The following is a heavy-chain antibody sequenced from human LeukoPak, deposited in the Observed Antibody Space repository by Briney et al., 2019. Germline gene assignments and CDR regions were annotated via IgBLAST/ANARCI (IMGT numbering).Heavy chain of an antibody. CDR2: IYYSGST. D-gene: IGHD6-19*01. Sequence: SETLSLTCTVSGGSISSYYWSWIRQPPGKGLEWIGYIYYSGSTNYNPSLKSRVTISVDTSKNQFSLRLSSVTAADTAVYYCARGLAAAAVAGLDYWGQGTLVTVSS. J-gene: IGHJ4*02. CDR1: GGSISSYY. CDR3: ARGLAAAAVAGLDY. V-gene: IGHV4-59*01.